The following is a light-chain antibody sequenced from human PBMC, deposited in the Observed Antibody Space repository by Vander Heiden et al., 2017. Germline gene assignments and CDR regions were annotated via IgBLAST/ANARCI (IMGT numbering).Light chain of an antibody. V-gene: IGLV2-14*01. J-gene: IGLJ2*01. CDR2: EVS. Sequence: SFPTQPAAVFGSRRPSITISCTGTSGDVGYYNYVSWYHHHPGRAPKLIIYEVSDRPSGVANRFSGSKSGNTASLTISGLQAEDEAEYYCSAYTTSSTLGLIFGGGTKVTVL. CDR3: SAYTTSSTLGLI. CDR1: SGDVGYYNY.